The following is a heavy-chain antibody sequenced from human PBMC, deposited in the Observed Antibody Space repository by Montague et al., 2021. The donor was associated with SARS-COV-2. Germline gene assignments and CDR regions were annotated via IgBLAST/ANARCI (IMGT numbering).Heavy chain of an antibody. CDR1: GGTFSSYT. CDR3: ARDGEDIVVVPAARYYYYYYGMDV. J-gene: IGHJ6*02. CDR2: IIPILGIA. Sequence: SVKVSCKASGGTFSSYTISWVRQAPGQGLEWMGRIIPILGIANYAQKFQGRVTITAGKSTSTAYMELSSLRSEDTAVYYCARDGEDIVVVPAARYYYYYYGMDVWGQGTTVTVSS. D-gene: IGHD2-2*01. V-gene: IGHV1-69*04.